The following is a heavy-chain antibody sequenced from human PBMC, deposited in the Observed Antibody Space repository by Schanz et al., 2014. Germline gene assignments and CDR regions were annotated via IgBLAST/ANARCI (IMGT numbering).Heavy chain of an antibody. CDR3: ARGNTIFGVVILGWLDP. J-gene: IGHJ5*02. D-gene: IGHD3-3*01. Sequence: QVQLVQSGAEAKKPGASVKVSCKASGDTLSSYGISWVRQAPGQGLEWMGRIIPNLGSANYAQKFQGRVTITADKSTSTVYMELSSMRSEDTAIYYCARGNTIFGVVILGWLDPWGQGTLVTVSS. CDR1: GDTLSSYG. V-gene: IGHV1-69*04. CDR2: IIPNLGSA.